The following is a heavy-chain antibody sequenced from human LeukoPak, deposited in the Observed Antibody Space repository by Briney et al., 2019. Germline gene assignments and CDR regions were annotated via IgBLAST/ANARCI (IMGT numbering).Heavy chain of an antibody. CDR1: GFTSSSYA. J-gene: IGHJ4*02. V-gene: IGHV3-23*01. D-gene: IGHD3-22*01. CDR3: AKDPHASRITMIVVDFDY. CDR2: ISGSGGST. Sequence: GGSLRLSCAASGFTSSSYAMSWVRQAPGKGLEWVSAISGSGGSTYYADSVKGRFTISRDNSKNTLYLQMNSLRAEDTAVYYCAKDPHASRITMIVVDFDYWGQGTLVTVSS.